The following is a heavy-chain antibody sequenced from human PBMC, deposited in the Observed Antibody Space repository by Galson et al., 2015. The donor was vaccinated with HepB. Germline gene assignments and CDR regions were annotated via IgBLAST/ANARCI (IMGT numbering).Heavy chain of an antibody. CDR3: ARDGDTGPRVGVFDI. J-gene: IGHJ3*02. D-gene: IGHD1-1*01. V-gene: IGHV6-1*01. CDR1: GDSVPSNSAA. Sequence: CAISGDSVPSNSAACNWIRQSPSRGLEGLGRTYYRSNWYNDYAVSVKSRITINPDTSKNQFSLQLNSVTPEDTAVYYCARDGDTGPRVGVFDIWGQGTMVTVSS. CDR2: TYYRSNWYN.